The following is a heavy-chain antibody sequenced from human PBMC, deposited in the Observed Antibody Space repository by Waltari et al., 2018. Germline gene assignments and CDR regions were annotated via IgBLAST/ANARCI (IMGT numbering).Heavy chain of an antibody. CDR2: ISYDGSNK. V-gene: IGHV3-30-3*01. Sequence: QVQLVESGGGVVQPGRSLRLSCAASGFTFSSYAMHWVRQAPGKGLEWVAVISYDGSNKYYADSVKGRFTISRDNSKNTLYLQMNSLRAEDTAVYYCARDTTRFHGSGSYYWGQGTLVTVSS. CDR1: GFTFSSYA. J-gene: IGHJ4*02. CDR3: ARDTTRFHGSGSYY. D-gene: IGHD3-10*01.